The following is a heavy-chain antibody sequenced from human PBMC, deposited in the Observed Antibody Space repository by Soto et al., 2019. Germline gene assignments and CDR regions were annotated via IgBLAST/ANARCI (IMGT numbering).Heavy chain of an antibody. CDR3: AAPSIAAAAPEYYQL. CDR2: IYSGGST. J-gene: IGHJ1*01. D-gene: IGHD6-13*01. CDR1: GFTVSSNY. V-gene: IGHV3-53*01. Sequence: GGSLRLSCAASGFTVSSNYMSWVRQAPGKGLEWVSVIYSGGSTYYADSVKGRFTISRDNSKNTLYLQMNSLRAEDTAVYYCAAPSIAAAAPEYYQLRSQGTLVTGSS.